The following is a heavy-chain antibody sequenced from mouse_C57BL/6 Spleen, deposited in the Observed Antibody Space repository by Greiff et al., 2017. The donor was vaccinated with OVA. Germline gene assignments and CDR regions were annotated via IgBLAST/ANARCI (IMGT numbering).Heavy chain of an antibody. CDR1: GYTFTDYY. D-gene: IGHD4-1*01. CDR3: ARSGWDVKGFAY. CDR2: INPNNGGT. Sequence: EVQLQQSGPELVKPGASVKISFKASGYTFTDYYMNWVKQSHGKSLEWIGDINPNNGGTSYNQKFKGKATLTVDKSSSTAYMELRSLTSEDSAVYYCARSGWDVKGFAYWGQGTLVTVSA. J-gene: IGHJ3*01. V-gene: IGHV1-26*01.